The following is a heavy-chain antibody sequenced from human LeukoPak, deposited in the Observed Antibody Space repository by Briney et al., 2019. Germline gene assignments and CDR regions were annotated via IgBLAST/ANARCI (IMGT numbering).Heavy chain of an antibody. J-gene: IGHJ4*02. D-gene: IGHD6-13*01. Sequence: PGGSLRLSCAASGFTFSSYWMHWVRHAPGKGLVWVSRINSDGSSTSYADSVKGRFTISRDNAKNTLYLQMNRLRAEDTAVYYCAKVPLIAAPKHFDYWGQGTLVTVSS. CDR1: GFTFSSYW. CDR2: INSDGSST. V-gene: IGHV3-74*01. CDR3: AKVPLIAAPKHFDY.